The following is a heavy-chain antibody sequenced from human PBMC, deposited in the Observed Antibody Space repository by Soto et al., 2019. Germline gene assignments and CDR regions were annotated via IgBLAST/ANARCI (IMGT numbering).Heavy chain of an antibody. CDR2: IRQSGDRS. CDR1: GFIFSNFA. V-gene: IGHV3-23*01. CDR3: ANGRNYYDSSGYPDY. J-gene: IGHJ4*02. Sequence: GGSLRLSCAASGFIFSNFAMYWVRRAPGKGLEWVSSIRQSGDRSSYADSAKGRFTISRDNSKNTLYLQMNGLRLDDTAVYYCANGRNYYDSSGYPDYWGQGTLVTVSS. D-gene: IGHD3-22*01.